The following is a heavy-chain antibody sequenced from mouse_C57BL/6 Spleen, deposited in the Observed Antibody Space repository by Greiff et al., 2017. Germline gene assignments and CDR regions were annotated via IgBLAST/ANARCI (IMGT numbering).Heavy chain of an antibody. CDR2: IYPGGGYT. Sequence: QVQLKQSGAELVRPGTSVKMSCKASGYTFTNYWIGWAKQRPGHGLEWIGDIYPGGGYTNYNEKFKGKATLTADKSSSTAYMQFSSLTSEDSAIYYCARLWLRDYYAMDYWGQGTSDTVSS. D-gene: IGHD2-2*01. CDR1: GYTFTNYW. V-gene: IGHV1-63*01. J-gene: IGHJ4*01. CDR3: ARLWLRDYYAMDY.